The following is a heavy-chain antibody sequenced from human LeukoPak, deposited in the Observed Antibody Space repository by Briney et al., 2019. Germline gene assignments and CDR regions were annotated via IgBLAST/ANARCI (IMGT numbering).Heavy chain of an antibody. D-gene: IGHD5-24*01. CDR1: GGSISSYY. CDR3: ARHLGRDGYNYRNWFDP. CDR2: IYTSGST. Sequence: PSETLSLTCTVSGGSISSYYWSWIRQPPGKGLEWIGYIYTSGSTNYNPSLKSRVTISVDTSKNQFFLKLSSVTAADTAVYYCARHLGRDGYNYRNWFDPWGQGTLVTVSS. J-gene: IGHJ5*02. V-gene: IGHV4-4*09.